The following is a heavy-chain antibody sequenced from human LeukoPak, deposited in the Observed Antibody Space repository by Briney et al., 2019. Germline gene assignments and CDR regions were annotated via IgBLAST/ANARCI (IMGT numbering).Heavy chain of an antibody. V-gene: IGHV1-2*02. Sequence: GASVKVSCKASGYTLTGYYIHWVRQAPGQGLEWMGWINPNGDGTNYAQNFQGRVTVTRDTSISTAYMELSGLRSDDMAVYYCARATCNTDCAGFDPWGQGTLVTVSS. CDR3: ARATCNTDCAGFDP. J-gene: IGHJ5*02. D-gene: IGHD2/OR15-2a*01. CDR2: INPNGDGT. CDR1: GYTLTGYY.